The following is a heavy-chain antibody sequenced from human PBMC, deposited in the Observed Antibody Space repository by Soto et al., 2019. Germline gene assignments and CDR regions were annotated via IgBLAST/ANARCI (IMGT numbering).Heavy chain of an antibody. J-gene: IGHJ4*02. CDR3: AKDVTPYTVTTETHDY. V-gene: IGHV3-23*01. D-gene: IGHD4-17*01. Sequence: EVQLLESGGGLVQPGGSLRLSCAASGFTFSSYAMSWVRQAPGKGLEWVSAISGSGGSTYYADSVKGRFTISRDNSKNALYLQMTSLRAEDTAVYYCAKDVTPYTVTTETHDYWGQGTLVTVSS. CDR2: ISGSGGST. CDR1: GFTFSSYA.